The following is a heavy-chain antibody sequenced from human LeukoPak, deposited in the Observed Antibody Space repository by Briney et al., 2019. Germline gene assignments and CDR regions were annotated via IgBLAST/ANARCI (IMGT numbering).Heavy chain of an antibody. CDR3: TTVDYGDFIDY. Sequence: GSLRLSCAASGFTFSNARMSWVRHAPGKGLEWVGRIKSKTDGGTTDYAAPVKSRFTISRDDSKNTLYLQMNSLKAEDTAVYYCTTVDYGDFIDYWGQGTLVTVSS. CDR2: IKSKTDGGTT. V-gene: IGHV3-15*01. J-gene: IGHJ4*02. D-gene: IGHD4-17*01. CDR1: GFTFSNAR.